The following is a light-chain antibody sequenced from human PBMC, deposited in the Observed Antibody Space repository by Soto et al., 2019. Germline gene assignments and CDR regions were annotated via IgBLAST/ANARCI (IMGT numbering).Light chain of an antibody. J-gene: IGKJ4*01. CDR3: QQRSDWPLT. CDR2: DAS. Sequence: IVLTQSPATLSVSPGERATLFCRASQSVSSDLAWYHQKPGQAPRLLIYDASKRATGIPARFSGSGSGTDFTLTIGSLEPEDFAVYYCQQRSDWPLTFGGGTKVDIK. V-gene: IGKV3-11*01. CDR1: QSVSSD.